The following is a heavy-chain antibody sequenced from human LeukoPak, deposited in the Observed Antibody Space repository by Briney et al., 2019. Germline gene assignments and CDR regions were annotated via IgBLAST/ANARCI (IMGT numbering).Heavy chain of an antibody. Sequence: GGSLRLSCAASGFTFSSHDMHWVRQRSGKGLEGVSTLATTDDTFYPDSVKGRFTLSKENAKNSLYLQMNSLRAEDTAVYYCARDLFYDSSGYPDYWGQGTLVTVSS. CDR1: GFTFSSHD. J-gene: IGHJ4*02. V-gene: IGHV3-13*01. CDR3: ARDLFYDSSGYPDY. D-gene: IGHD3-22*01. CDR2: LATTDDT.